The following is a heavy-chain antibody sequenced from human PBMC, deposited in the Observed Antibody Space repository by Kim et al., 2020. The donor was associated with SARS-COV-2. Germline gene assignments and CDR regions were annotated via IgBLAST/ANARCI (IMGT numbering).Heavy chain of an antibody. V-gene: IGHV3-7*01. D-gene: IGHD1-20*01. CDR2: IKKDGTEK. Sequence: GGSLRLSCAASGFSISDYWMNWVRQAPGKGLEWVANIKKDGTEKYYVDSVKGRFTISRDNAKNSLSLQMYSLTVEDTAVYYSVKGSHNVAASWGQGTLVT. J-gene: IGHJ5*02. CDR1: GFSISDYW. CDR3: VKGSHNVAAS.